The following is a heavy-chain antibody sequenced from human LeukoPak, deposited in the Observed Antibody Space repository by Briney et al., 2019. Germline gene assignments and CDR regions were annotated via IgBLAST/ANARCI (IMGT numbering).Heavy chain of an antibody. Sequence: PGGTLRLSCAASGFTFSSYEMNWVRQAPGKGLEWVSYISSSGSSIYYADPVKGRFTISRDNAKSSPYLQMNSLRAEDTAVYYCARENRYCTGGSCYYQWDYWGQGTLVTVSS. V-gene: IGHV3-48*03. CDR2: ISSSGSSI. D-gene: IGHD2-15*01. J-gene: IGHJ4*02. CDR1: GFTFSSYE. CDR3: ARENRYCTGGSCYYQWDY.